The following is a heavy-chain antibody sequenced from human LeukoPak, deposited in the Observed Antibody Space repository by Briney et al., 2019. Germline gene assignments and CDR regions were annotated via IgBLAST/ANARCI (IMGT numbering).Heavy chain of an antibody. J-gene: IGHJ4*02. CDR2: IKPNTGAA. D-gene: IGHD2-21*02. Sequence: ASVKVSCKTSGYSFTGFYMHWVRQAPGQGLEWMGWIKPNTGAAKYAQKFQGRVTMTRDTSISTAYMELRRLRSDDTAVYYCARDPQGDSYFDYWGQGTLVTVSS. CDR3: ARDPQGDSYFDY. V-gene: IGHV1-2*02. CDR1: GYSFTGFY.